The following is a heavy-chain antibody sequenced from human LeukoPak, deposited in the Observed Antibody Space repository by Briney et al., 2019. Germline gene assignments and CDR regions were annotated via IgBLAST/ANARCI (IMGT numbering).Heavy chain of an antibody. J-gene: IGHJ5*02. V-gene: IGHV4-4*09. CDR2: IHSNGYT. CDR1: GGSISGNY. Sequence: SETLSLTCTVSGGSISGNYWSWIRQPPGQGLEWIAYIHSNGYTNYNPSLKSRVTISVDTSNNQFSLKVTSVTAADTAMYYCAKRQGPMSGSYDYFDPWGQGALVTVSS. CDR3: AKRQGPMSGSYDYFDP. D-gene: IGHD1-26*01.